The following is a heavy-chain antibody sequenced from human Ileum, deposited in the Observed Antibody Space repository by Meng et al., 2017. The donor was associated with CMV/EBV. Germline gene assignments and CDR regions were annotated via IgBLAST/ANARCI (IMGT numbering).Heavy chain of an antibody. CDR2: INQYGST. V-gene: IGHV4-34*01. CDR3: VTADHHAIKY. CDR1: GSFSPYT. Sequence: QVRIQRWGAGLLKPSETLSLTCSLGGSFSPYTWSWIRQAPGKGLEWIGEINQYGSTNFNPSVKSRVTISRDTSKNQFSLRLNSVTAADAAVYYCVTADHHAIKYWGQGTLVTVSS. J-gene: IGHJ4*02. D-gene: IGHD5-12*01.